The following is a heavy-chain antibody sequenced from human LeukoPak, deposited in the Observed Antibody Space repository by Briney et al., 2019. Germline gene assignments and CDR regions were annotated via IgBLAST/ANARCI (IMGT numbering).Heavy chain of an antibody. V-gene: IGHV3-30-3*01. D-gene: IGHD6-19*01. Sequence: PGRSLRLSCAASGFTFSSYAMHWVRQAPGKGLEWVAVISYDGSNKYYADSVKGRFTISRDNSKNTLYLQMNSLRAEDTAVYYCARGIAVAGTPFDYWGQGTLVTVSS. J-gene: IGHJ4*02. CDR1: GFTFSSYA. CDR3: ARGIAVAGTPFDY. CDR2: ISYDGSNK.